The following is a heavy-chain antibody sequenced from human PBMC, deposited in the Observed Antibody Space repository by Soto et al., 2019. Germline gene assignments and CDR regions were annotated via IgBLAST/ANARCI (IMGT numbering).Heavy chain of an antibody. CDR3: ARDFSLQWLHFFDP. J-gene: IGHJ5*02. Sequence: SVKVSFKASGGTFSSYAISLGRQAPGQGLEWIGGIITIFGTANYAQKFQGRVTITADESTSTAYMELSSLRSEDTAVYYSARDFSLQWLHFFDPWGKGNLVTVS. CDR2: IITIFGTA. D-gene: IGHD6-19*01. V-gene: IGHV1-69*13. CDR1: GGTFSSYA.